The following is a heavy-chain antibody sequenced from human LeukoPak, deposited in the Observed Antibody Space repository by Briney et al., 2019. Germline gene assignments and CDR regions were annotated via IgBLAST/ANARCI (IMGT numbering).Heavy chain of an antibody. D-gene: IGHD3-9*01. CDR3: ARDRLRPVLTGSGTFDI. J-gene: IGHJ3*02. V-gene: IGHV3-74*01. CDR1: GFIVSSYW. CDR2: INSEGSST. Sequence: PGGSLRLYCGVSGFIVSSYWMSWVRQAPGKGLVWVSRINSEGSSTSYADSVKGRFTISRDNAKNTLYLQMNSLRAEDTAVYYCARDRLRPVLTGSGTFDIWGQGTMVTVSS.